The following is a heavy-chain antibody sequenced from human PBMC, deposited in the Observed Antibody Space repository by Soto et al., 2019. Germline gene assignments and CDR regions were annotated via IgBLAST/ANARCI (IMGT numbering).Heavy chain of an antibody. D-gene: IGHD6-19*01. CDR1: GFTFSSYA. Sequence: PGGSLRLSCAASGFTFSSYAMSWVRQAPGKGLEWVSANSGSGGSTYYADSVKGRFTISRDNSKNTLYLQMNSLIAEDTAVYYCAKDPRSAEWAYWGQGTLVTVS. J-gene: IGHJ4*02. CDR2: NSGSGGST. V-gene: IGHV3-23*01. CDR3: AKDPRSAEWAY.